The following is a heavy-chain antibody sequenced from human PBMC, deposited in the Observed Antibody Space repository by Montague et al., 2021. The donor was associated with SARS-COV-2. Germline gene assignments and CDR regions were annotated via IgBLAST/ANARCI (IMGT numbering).Heavy chain of an antibody. Sequence: SETLSLTCAVSGGSFGEDYWSWIRQPPGKGLEWIGEINHSGSTNYNPSLKSRVTISVDTSKNQFSLKLSSVTAADTTVYYCARSKPVSSFYYYYGMDVWGQGATVTVSS. D-gene: IGHD1-14*01. CDR1: GGSFGEDY. V-gene: IGHV4-34*01. CDR2: INHSGST. J-gene: IGHJ6*02. CDR3: ARSKPVSSFYYYYGMDV.